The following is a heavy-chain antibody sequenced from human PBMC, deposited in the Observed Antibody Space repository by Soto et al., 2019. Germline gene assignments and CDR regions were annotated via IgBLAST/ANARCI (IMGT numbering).Heavy chain of an antibody. V-gene: IGHV3-23*01. J-gene: IGHJ6*02. D-gene: IGHD6-19*01. CDR3: AKGKNSGWSPYYYYGMDV. Sequence: PGGSLRLSCAASGFTFSSYAMSWVRQAPGKGLEWVSAISGSGGSTYYADSVKGRFTISRDNSKNTLYLQMNSLRAEDTAVYYCAKGKNSGWSPYYYYGMDVWGQGTTVTVSS. CDR1: GFTFSSYA. CDR2: ISGSGGST.